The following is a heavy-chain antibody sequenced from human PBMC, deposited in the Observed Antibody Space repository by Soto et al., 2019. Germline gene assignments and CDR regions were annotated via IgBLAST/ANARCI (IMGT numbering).Heavy chain of an antibody. CDR3: ARTINRYCTNDICLSPYYSDGLDV. J-gene: IGHJ6*02. V-gene: IGHV1-18*01. CDR2: ISDHRSNT. Sequence: QVQLVQSGAEMKKPGASVKVSCKASGYTITKFGISWVRQAPGQGLEWMGWISDHRSNTKYAQKFQGRVTMTTDTSTNTAYTELRSLRSDDSGVFYCARTINRYCTNDICLSPYYSDGLDVWGQGTKVSVSS. D-gene: IGHD2-8*01. CDR1: GYTITKFG.